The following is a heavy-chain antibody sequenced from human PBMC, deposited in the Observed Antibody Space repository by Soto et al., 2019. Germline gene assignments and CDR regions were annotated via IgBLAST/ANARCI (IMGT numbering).Heavy chain of an antibody. CDR2: INSDGSST. D-gene: IGHD1-26*01. CDR3: ARGGSLNWYFDL. CDR1: GFTFSSYW. Sequence: EVQLVESGGGLVQPGGSLRLSCAASGFTFSSYWMHWVRQAPGKGPVWVSRINSDGSSTSYADSVKGRFTISRDNAKNTLYLQTNSLRPEDTAVYYCARGGSLNWYFDLWGRGTLVTVSS. J-gene: IGHJ2*01. V-gene: IGHV3-74*01.